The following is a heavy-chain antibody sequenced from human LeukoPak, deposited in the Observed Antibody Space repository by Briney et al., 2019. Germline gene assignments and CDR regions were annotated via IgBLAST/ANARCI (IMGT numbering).Heavy chain of an antibody. D-gene: IGHD6-6*01. V-gene: IGHV1-69*06. CDR3: ARAYSSSSRGALDAFDI. CDR1: GGTFSSYA. J-gene: IGHJ3*02. CDR2: IIPIFSTA. Sequence: ASVKVSCKASGGTFSSYAISWVRQAPGQGLEWMGGIIPIFSTANYAQKFQGRVTITADKSTSTAYMELSSLRSEDTAVYYCARAYSSSSRGALDAFDIWGQGTMVTVSS.